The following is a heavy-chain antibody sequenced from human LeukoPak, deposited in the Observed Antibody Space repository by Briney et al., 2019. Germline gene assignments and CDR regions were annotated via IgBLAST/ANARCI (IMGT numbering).Heavy chain of an antibody. CDR2: ISDDGSNK. D-gene: IGHD5-12*01. Sequence: GGSLRLSCAASGFTFSSYGMHWVRQAPGEGLEWMAIISDDGSNKYYADSVRGRSTISRDNSKNTLYLQMSSLRDEDTAVYYCAKPRLRGGYLFDYWGQGTLVTVSS. V-gene: IGHV3-30*18. CDR3: AKPRLRGGYLFDY. J-gene: IGHJ4*02. CDR1: GFTFSSYG.